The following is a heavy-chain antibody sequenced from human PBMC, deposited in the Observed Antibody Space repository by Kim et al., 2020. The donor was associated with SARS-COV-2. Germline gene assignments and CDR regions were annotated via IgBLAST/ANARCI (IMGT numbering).Heavy chain of an antibody. D-gene: IGHD2-2*02. Sequence: SVKVSCKASGGTFSSYAISWVRQAPGQGLEWMGRIIPIFGIANYAQKFQGRVTITADKSTSTAYMELSSLRSEDTAVYYCARDYCSSTSCYSNWFDPWGQGTLVTVSS. V-gene: IGHV1-69*04. CDR3: ARDYCSSTSCYSNWFDP. CDR2: IIPIFGIA. CDR1: GGTFSSYA. J-gene: IGHJ5*02.